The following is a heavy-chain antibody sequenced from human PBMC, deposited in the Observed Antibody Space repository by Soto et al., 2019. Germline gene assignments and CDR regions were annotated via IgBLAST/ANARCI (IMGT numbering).Heavy chain of an antibody. CDR3: ARDRDCSSTSCFSNWFDP. CDR2: INPNSGGT. J-gene: IGHJ5*02. D-gene: IGHD2-2*01. Sequence: ASVKVSFKASGYTFTGYYMHWVRQAPGQGLEWMGWINPNSGGTNYAQKFQGRVTMTRDKSISTAYMELSRLRSDDTAVYYCARDRDCSSTSCFSNWFDPWGQGTLVTVSS. V-gene: IGHV1-2*02. CDR1: GYTFTGYY.